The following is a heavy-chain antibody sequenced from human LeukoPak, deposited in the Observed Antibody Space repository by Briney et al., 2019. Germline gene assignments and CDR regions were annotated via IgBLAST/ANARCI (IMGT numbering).Heavy chain of an antibody. J-gene: IGHJ4*02. CDR1: GFIFSSYS. V-gene: IGHV3-48*01. D-gene: IGHD6-6*01. CDR2: ISSSSSTI. CDR3: ARGARAAPLDY. Sequence: GGSLRLSCAASGFIFSSYSMNWVRQAPGKGLEWVSYISSSSSTIYYADSVKGRFTISRDNAKNSLYLQMNSLRAEDTAVYYCARGARAAPLDYWGQGTLVTVSS.